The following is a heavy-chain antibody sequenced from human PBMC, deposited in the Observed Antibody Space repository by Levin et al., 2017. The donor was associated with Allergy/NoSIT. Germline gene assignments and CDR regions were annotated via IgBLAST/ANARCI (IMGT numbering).Heavy chain of an antibody. CDR3: AKAGSGYGDYLPNWYFDL. CDR2: ISLSGDT. D-gene: IGHD4-17*01. Sequence: GGSLRLSCAVSGLTFSSYAMNWVRQDPGKGLEWVSTISLSGDTYYADSVKGRFTISRDNSKNTLYLQMNSLRAEDTAVYYCAKAGSGYGDYLPNWYFDLWGRGTLVTVSS. CDR1: GLTFSSYA. V-gene: IGHV3-23*01. J-gene: IGHJ2*01.